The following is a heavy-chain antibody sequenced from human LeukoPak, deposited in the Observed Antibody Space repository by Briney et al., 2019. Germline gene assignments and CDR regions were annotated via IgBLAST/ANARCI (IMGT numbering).Heavy chain of an antibody. CDR3: ARHDGVLWFREL. CDR1: GGSISSYY. Sequence: SETLSLTCTVSGGSISSYYWSWIRQPPGKGLEWIGYIYYSGSTNYNPSLKSRVTISVDTSKNQFSLKLSSVTAADTAVYYCARHDGVLWFRELWGQGTLVTVSS. V-gene: IGHV4-59*08. J-gene: IGHJ4*02. D-gene: IGHD3-10*01. CDR2: IYYSGST.